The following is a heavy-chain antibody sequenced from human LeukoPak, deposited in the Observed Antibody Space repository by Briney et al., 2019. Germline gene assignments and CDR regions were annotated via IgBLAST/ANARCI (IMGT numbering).Heavy chain of an antibody. V-gene: IGHV3-21*01. CDR2: IGTTSTYI. CDR3: ARDSYGWHDRWDY. CDR1: GFTFSSYG. J-gene: IGHJ4*02. Sequence: GGSLRLSCAASGFTFSSYGINWVRQAPGKGLEWVSFIGTTSTYIYYADSVKGRFTISRDNAKNSVYLQMDSLRAEDTAVYYCARDSYGWHDRWDYWGQGTLVTVSS. D-gene: IGHD1-1*01.